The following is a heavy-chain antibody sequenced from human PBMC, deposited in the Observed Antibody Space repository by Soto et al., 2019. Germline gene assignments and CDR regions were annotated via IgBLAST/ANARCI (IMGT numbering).Heavy chain of an antibody. CDR2: INHSGST. J-gene: IGHJ6*02. V-gene: IGHV4-34*01. CDR3: ARGEGRITIFGVVIRANYGMDV. CDR1: GGSFSGYY. Sequence: SETLSLSCAVYGGSFSGYYWSWIRQPPGKGLEWIGEINHSGSTNYNPSLKSRVTISVDTSKNQFSLKLSSVTAADTAVYYCARGEGRITIFGVVIRANYGMDVWGQGTTVTVSS. D-gene: IGHD3-3*01.